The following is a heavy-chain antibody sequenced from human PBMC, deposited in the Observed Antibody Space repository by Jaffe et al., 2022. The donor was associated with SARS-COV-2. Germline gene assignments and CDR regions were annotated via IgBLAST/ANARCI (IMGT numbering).Heavy chain of an antibody. Sequence: QLQMQESGPGLVKPSETLSLTCTVSGGSVSSSIYYWAWIRQSPGKGLEWIGSIYYSENTYYNPSLKSRVTISVDTSENQFSLKLSSVTAADTAVYYCARRDGSGEAFDIWGLGTMVTVSS. CDR3: ARRDGSGEAFDI. J-gene: IGHJ3*02. D-gene: IGHD3-10*01. CDR1: GGSVSSSIYY. V-gene: IGHV4-39*01. CDR2: IYYSENT.